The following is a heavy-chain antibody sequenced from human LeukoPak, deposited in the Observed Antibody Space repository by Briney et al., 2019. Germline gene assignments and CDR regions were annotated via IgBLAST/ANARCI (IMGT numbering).Heavy chain of an antibody. J-gene: IGHJ5*02. D-gene: IGHD3-10*01. CDR3: ARDSGTTGEVKFDP. CDR1: GGSITNY. Sequence: SETLSLTCTVSGGSITNYWSWIRQSAGKGLERIGRIYITGSTTYNPSLKSRVTMPLDTSKNQFSLKLSSVTAADTAVYYCARDSGTTGEVKFDPWGQGTLVTVSS. CDR2: IYITGST. V-gene: IGHV4-4*07.